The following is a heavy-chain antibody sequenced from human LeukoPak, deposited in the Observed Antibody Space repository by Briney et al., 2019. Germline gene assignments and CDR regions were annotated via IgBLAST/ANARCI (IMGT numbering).Heavy chain of an antibody. Sequence: PSETLSLTCTVSGGSISSSSYYWGWIRQPPGKGLEWIGSIYYSGSTYYNPSLKSRVTISVDTSKNQFSLKLSSVTAADTAVYYCARYCYDSSGYFPLNFDYWGQGTLVTVSS. CDR1: GGSISSSSYY. J-gene: IGHJ4*02. D-gene: IGHD3-22*01. V-gene: IGHV4-39*01. CDR3: ARYCYDSSGYFPLNFDY. CDR2: IYYSGST.